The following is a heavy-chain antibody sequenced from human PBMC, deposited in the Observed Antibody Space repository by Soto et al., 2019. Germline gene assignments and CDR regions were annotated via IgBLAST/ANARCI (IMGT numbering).Heavy chain of an antibody. Sequence: SVKVSCKASGGTFSSYAISWVRQAPGQGLEWMGGIIPIFGTANYAQKFQGRVTITADESTSTAYMELSSLRSEDTAVYYCAREGSYDILTGYYSFDYWGQGTLVTVSS. CDR2: IIPIFGTA. D-gene: IGHD3-9*01. CDR1: GGTFSSYA. J-gene: IGHJ4*02. V-gene: IGHV1-69*13. CDR3: AREGSYDILTGYYSFDY.